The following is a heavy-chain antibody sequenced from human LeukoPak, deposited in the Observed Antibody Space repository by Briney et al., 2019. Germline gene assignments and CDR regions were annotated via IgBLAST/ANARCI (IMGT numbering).Heavy chain of an antibody. V-gene: IGHV4-30-2*01. D-gene: IGHD2-21*01. Sequence: SETLSLTCAVSGDSLSYESYYWNCIPPAPGKGRRWIGKVYRGRNCLNSSNRSRVAISVDMSKSQVSMSMTSVTAEDTAIYYCAGEGEYGDSYSWGQGALVIVSA. CDR1: GDSLSYESYY. J-gene: IGHJ5*02. CDR3: AGEGEYGDSYS. CDR2: VYRGRN.